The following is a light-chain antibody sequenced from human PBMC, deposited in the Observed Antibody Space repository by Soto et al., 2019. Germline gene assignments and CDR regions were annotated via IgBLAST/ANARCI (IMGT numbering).Light chain of an antibody. CDR1: QSISSW. CDR3: QQYNSYSPYT. CDR2: DAS. V-gene: IGKV1-5*01. Sequence: DIQMTQSPSTLSASVGDRVTITCRASQSISSWLAWYQHKPGKAPKLLIYDASSLESGVPSRFRGSGSGTEFTLTISSLQPDDFATYYCQQYNSYSPYTFGQGTKLEIK. J-gene: IGKJ2*01.